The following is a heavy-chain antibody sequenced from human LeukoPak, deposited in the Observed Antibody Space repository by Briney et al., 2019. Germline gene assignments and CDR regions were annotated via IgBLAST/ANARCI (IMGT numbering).Heavy chain of an antibody. CDR1: GYTFTSYD. CDR2: MNSNSGNT. V-gene: IGHV1-8*01. CDR3: ARGRTRSSWSFGY. J-gene: IGHJ4*02. D-gene: IGHD6-13*01. Sequence: ASVKVSCKASGYTFTSYDINWVRQATGQGLEWMGWMNSNSGNTGYAQKFQGRVTMTRNTSISTAYMELSSLRSEDAAVYYCARGRTRSSWSFGYWGQGTLVTVSS.